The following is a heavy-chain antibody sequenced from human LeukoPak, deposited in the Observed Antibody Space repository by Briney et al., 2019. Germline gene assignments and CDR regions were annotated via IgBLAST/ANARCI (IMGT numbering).Heavy chain of an antibody. CDR1: GGSFSGYY. D-gene: IGHD4-17*01. J-gene: IGHJ6*02. V-gene: IGHV4-34*01. CDR3: ARGPTTVVTPGPPYYYYYYGMDV. Sequence: SETLSLTCAVYGGSFSGYYWSWIRQPPGKGLEWIGEINHSGSTNHNPSLKSRVTISVDTSKNQFSLKLSSVTAADTAVYYCARGPTTVVTPGPPYYYYYYGMDVWGQGTTVTVSS. CDR2: INHSGST.